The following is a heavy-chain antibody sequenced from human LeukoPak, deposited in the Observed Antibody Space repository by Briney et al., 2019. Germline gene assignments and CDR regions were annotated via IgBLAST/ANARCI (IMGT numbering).Heavy chain of an antibody. CDR1: EFTFVRYA. Sequence: GGSLRLSCAASEFTFVRYAMYWVRQAPGKGLEWVSYISSSGFKICYADSVKGRFTISRDNSKNSLYLQMDSLRVEDTAVYYCVRDPSYGSSWYYYMDVWGKGTTVTVSS. J-gene: IGHJ6*03. D-gene: IGHD6-13*01. V-gene: IGHV3-48*03. CDR2: ISSSGFKI. CDR3: VRDPSYGSSWYYYMDV.